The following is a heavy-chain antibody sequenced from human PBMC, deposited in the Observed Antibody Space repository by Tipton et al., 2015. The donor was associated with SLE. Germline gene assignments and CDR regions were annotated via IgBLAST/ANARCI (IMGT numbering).Heavy chain of an antibody. J-gene: IGHJ4*02. CDR3: ARDQVGVGDFDY. V-gene: IGHV4-34*01. D-gene: IGHD3-16*01. CDR1: GGSLSGYY. CDR2: INHSGSA. Sequence: TLSLTCAVYGGSLSGYYWSWIRQPPGKGLVWIGEINHSGSANYSPSLKSRVTISRDPSKNQFSLKLISATAADTAVYYCARDQVGVGDFDYWSQGTLVTVSP.